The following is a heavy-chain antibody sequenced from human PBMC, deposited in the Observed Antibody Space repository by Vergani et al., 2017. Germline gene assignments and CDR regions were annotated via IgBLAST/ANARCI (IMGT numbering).Heavy chain of an antibody. CDR2: ISSDGGST. V-gene: IGHV3-23*01. D-gene: IGHD2-21*02. J-gene: IGHJ4*02. Sequence: EVQLLESGGGLVQPGGSLRLSCAASGFTFSTYAMTWVRQAPGKGLEWVSTISSDGGSTYYADSVKGRFTISRDNSKNTLYLQMNSLRAEDTAVYYCARTAYCGGDCYLNFFDCWGQGTLVTVSS. CDR3: ARTAYCGGDCYLNFFDC. CDR1: GFTFSTYA.